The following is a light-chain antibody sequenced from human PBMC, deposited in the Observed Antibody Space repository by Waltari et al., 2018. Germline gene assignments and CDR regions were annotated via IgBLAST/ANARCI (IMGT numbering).Light chain of an antibody. Sequence: SSEVTQDPSVSVALGQTVRITCQGDILRSHLASWYQQMPGQATILVIYGQNARPEGIPDRFSGSASGDTASLTITGVQAEEEADYYCNCRDTSGNHYVFGPGTKVTVL. CDR3: NCRDTSGNHYV. CDR1: ILRSHL. CDR2: GQN. J-gene: IGLJ1*01. V-gene: IGLV3-19*01.